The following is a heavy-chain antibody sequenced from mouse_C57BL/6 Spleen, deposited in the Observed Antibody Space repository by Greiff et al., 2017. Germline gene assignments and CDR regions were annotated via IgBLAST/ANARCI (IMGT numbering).Heavy chain of an antibody. CDR2: IYPGGGYT. CDR3: ARWGYYGSSLFDY. D-gene: IGHD1-1*01. V-gene: IGHV1-63*01. CDR1: GYTFTNYW. Sequence: VKLVESGAELVRPGTSVKMSCKASGYTFTNYWIGWAKQRPGHGLEWIGDIYPGGGYTNYNEKFKGKATLTADKSSSTAYMQFSSLTSEDSAIYYCARWGYYGSSLFDYWGQGTTLTVSS. J-gene: IGHJ2*01.